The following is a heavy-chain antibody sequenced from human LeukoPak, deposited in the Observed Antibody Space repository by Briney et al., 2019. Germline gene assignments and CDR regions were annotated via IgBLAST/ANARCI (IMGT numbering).Heavy chain of an antibody. J-gene: IGHJ4*02. CDR3: ARGPANYYDSSGYP. D-gene: IGHD3-22*01. V-gene: IGHV3-23*01. CDR2: ISGSGGST. CDR1: GFTFSSYG. Sequence: PGGSLRLSCAASGFTFSSYGMHWVRQAPGKGLEWVSAISGSGGSTYYADSVKGRFTISRDNSKNTLYLQMNSLRAEDTAVYYCARGPANYYDSSGYPWGQGTLVTVSS.